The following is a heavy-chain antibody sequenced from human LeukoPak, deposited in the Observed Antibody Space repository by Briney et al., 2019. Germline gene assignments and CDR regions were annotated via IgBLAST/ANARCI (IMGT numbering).Heavy chain of an antibody. J-gene: IGHJ4*02. CDR1: GGSISSGGYY. V-gene: IGHV4-30-2*01. CDR2: IYHSGST. D-gene: IGHD6-13*01. Sequence: SQTLSLTCTVSGGSISSGGYYWSWIRQPPGKGLEWIGYIYHSGSTYYNPSLKSRVTISVDTSKNQFSLKLSSVTAADTAVYYCARGGESSSWYDGSFDYWGQGTLVTVSS. CDR3: ARGGESSSWYDGSFDY.